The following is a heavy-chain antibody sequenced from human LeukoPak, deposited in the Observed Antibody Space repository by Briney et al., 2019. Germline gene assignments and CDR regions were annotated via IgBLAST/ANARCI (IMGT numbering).Heavy chain of an antibody. Sequence: PSETLSLTCTVSGGSISSSSYYWGWIRQPPGKGLEWIGSIYYSGSTYYNPSLKSRVTISVDTSKNQFSLKLSSVTAADTAVYYCAEQGYCSSTSCRTGGYWGQGTLVTVSS. CDR2: IYYSGST. V-gene: IGHV4-39*01. J-gene: IGHJ4*02. D-gene: IGHD2-2*01. CDR3: AEQGYCSSTSCRTGGY. CDR1: GGSISSSSYY.